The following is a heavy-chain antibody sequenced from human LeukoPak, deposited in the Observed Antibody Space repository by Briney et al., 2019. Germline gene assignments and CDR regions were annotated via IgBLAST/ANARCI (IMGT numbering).Heavy chain of an antibody. V-gene: IGHV3-7*03. J-gene: IGHJ4*02. CDR2: IKQDGSEK. Sequence: GGSLRLSCAASGFTFSSYWMNWARQAPGKGLEWVANIKQDGSEKYYVDSVKGRFTISRDNAKNSLYLQMNSLRAEDTAVYYCARDRTSTVTRVFDYWGQRTLVTVSS. CDR1: GFTFSSYW. CDR3: ARDRTSTVTRVFDY. D-gene: IGHD4-17*01.